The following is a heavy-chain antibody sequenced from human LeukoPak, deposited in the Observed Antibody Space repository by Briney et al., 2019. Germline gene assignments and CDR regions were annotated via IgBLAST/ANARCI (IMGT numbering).Heavy chain of an antibody. CDR3: ASEYSTYYFDY. J-gene: IGHJ4*02. Sequence: PSETLSLTCTVSGGFISTYYWSWIRRPPGKGLEWIGYIYYSGSTNYNPSLKSRVTISVDTSKNQFSLRLSSVTAADTAVYYCASEYSTYYFDYWGQGTLVTVSS. CDR1: GGFISTYY. D-gene: IGHD6-13*01. CDR2: IYYSGST. V-gene: IGHV4-59*12.